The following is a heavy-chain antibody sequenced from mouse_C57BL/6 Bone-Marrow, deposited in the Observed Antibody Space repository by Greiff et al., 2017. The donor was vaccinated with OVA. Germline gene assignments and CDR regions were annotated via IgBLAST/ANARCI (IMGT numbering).Heavy chain of an antibody. CDR2: INPGSGGT. CDR1: GYAFTNYL. CDR3: ASGGYYFDY. Sequence: QVQLKQSGAELVRPGTSVKVSCKASGYAFTNYLIEWVKQRPGQGLEWIGVINPGSGGTNYNEKFKGKATLTADKSSSTAYMQLSSLTSEDSAVYFCASGGYYFDYWGQGTTLTVSS. J-gene: IGHJ2*01. D-gene: IGHD1-1*02. V-gene: IGHV1-54*01.